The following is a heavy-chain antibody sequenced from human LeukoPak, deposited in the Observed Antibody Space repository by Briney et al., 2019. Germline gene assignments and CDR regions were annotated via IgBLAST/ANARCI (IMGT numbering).Heavy chain of an antibody. CDR2: ISWDSDSI. V-gene: IGHV3-9*01. CDR3: ARAPGGSHRRSIVGAAWPYYLDS. J-gene: IGHJ4*02. D-gene: IGHD1-26*01. Sequence: GRSLRLSCAASGFIFDDYAMHWVRQAPGKGLEWVSGISWDSDSIDYADSVKGRFTISRDNAKNSLYLQMNSLRAEDTAVYYCARAPGGSHRRSIVGAAWPYYLDSWGQGTLVTVSS. CDR1: GFIFDDYA.